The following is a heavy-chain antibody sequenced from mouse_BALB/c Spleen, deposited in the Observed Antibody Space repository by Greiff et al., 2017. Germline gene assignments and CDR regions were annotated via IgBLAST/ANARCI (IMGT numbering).Heavy chain of an antibody. CDR2: ISSGGSYT. D-gene: IGHD2-2*01. CDR3: ARDSGYGYAMDY. CDR1: GFTFSSYA. J-gene: IGHJ4*01. V-gene: IGHV5-9-4*01. Sequence: EVQRVESGGGLVKPGGSLKLSCAASGFTFSSYAMSWVRQSPEKRLEWVAEISSGGSYTYYPDTVTGRFTISRDNAKNTLYLEMSSLRSEDTAMYYCARDSGYGYAMDYWGQGTSVTVSS.